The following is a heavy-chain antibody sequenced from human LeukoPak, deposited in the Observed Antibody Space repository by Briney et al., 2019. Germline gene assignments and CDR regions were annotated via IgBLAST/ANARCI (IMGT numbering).Heavy chain of an antibody. D-gene: IGHD6-19*01. V-gene: IGHV3-23*01. Sequence: GGSLRLSCAASGFTFNSYAMYWVRQAPGKGLEWVSGIFGSGGSAHYADSVKGRFTISRDNSKNTVYLQMDSLRVEDTAVYYCGKTTTGYSSGRYPGWPVDYWGQGTLVAVSS. CDR3: GKTTTGYSSGRYPGWPVDY. J-gene: IGHJ4*02. CDR2: IFGSGGSA. CDR1: GFTFNSYA.